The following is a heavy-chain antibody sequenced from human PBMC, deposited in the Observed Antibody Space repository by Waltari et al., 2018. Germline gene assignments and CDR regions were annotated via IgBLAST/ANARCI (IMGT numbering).Heavy chain of an antibody. V-gene: IGHV1-2*02. J-gene: IGHJ4*02. Sequence: QVHLVQSGAEVKKPGASVKVSCKASGYTFTDYYIHWVRQAPGQGLEWMGWINPNSGGKNYPQNFQGRVTMTRDTSINTAYMELSRLISDDTAVYYCVSGFPLISGITAQDFWGQGTLVTVSS. CDR3: VSGFPLISGITAQDF. CDR1: GYTFTDYY. CDR2: INPNSGGK. D-gene: IGHD1-7*01.